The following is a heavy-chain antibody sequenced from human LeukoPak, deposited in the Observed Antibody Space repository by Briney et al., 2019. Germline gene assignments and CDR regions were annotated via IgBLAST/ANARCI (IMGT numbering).Heavy chain of an antibody. CDR1: GGSISSGGYY. Sequence: PSETLSLTCTVSGGSISSGGYYWSWIRQPPGKGLEWIGYIYHSGSTYYNPSLKSRVTISVDRSKNQFSLKLSSVTAADTAVYYGAKHVRDSSVYTPPHLDYWARGTLVTVST. CDR2: IYHSGST. V-gene: IGHV4-30-2*01. J-gene: IGHJ4*02. D-gene: IGHD3-22*01. CDR3: AKHVRDSSVYTPPHLDY.